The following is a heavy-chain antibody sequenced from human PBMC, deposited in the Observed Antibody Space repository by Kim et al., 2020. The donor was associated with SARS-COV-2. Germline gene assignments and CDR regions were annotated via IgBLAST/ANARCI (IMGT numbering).Heavy chain of an antibody. J-gene: IGHJ3*02. D-gene: IGHD1-26*01. V-gene: IGHV3-74*01. Sequence: TRYADSVKGRFTISRDNAQNTLYLQMNSLRAEDTAVYYCAASSTRGAFDIWGQGTMVTVSS. CDR3: AASSTRGAFDI. CDR2: T.